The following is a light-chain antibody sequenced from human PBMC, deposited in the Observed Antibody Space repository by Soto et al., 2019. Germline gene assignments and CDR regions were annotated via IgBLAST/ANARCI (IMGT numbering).Light chain of an antibody. CDR3: QKYNSAPLT. Sequence: DIPMTQSPSSLSASVGDRITITCRASQGISNDLAWYQQKPGKVPKLLIYAASTLQSGVPTRFSGSGSGTDVTLTISSLQPEDVATYYGQKYNSAPLTFGPGTKVDIK. V-gene: IGKV1-27*01. CDR1: QGISND. J-gene: IGKJ3*01. CDR2: AAS.